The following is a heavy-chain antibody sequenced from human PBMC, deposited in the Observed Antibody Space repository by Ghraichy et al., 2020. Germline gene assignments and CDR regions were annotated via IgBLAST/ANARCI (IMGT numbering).Heavy chain of an antibody. J-gene: IGHJ4*02. V-gene: IGHV4-34*01. Sequence: SETLSLTCAVYGGSFSGNYCSWICQPQRKGLEWIGEINHSGSTNYNPSLKSRVTISVDTSKNQFSLKLSSVTAADTAVYYCARHCSSTSCEFDYWGQGTLVTVSS. D-gene: IGHD2-2*01. CDR1: GGSFSGNY. CDR3: ARHCSSTSCEFDY. CDR2: INHSGST.